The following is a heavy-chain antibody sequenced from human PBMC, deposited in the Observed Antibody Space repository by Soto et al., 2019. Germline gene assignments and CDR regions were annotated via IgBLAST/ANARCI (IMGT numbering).Heavy chain of an antibody. D-gene: IGHD3-3*01. V-gene: IGHV3-23*01. CDR1: GFTFSNYA. CDR3: ANERLASGFDY. J-gene: IGHJ4*02. CDR2: ISGGGDNT. Sequence: EVQLLDSGGGLVQPGGSLRLSCEASGFTFSNYAMNWVRQAPGKGLEWVLGISGGGDNTYYADSVKGRFTISRDNSKNTVFLQVNSLRAQDTAVYYCANERLASGFDYWGQGTLVTVSS.